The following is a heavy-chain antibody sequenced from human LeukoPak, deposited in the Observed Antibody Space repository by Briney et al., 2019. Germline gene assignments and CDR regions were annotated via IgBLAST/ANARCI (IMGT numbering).Heavy chain of an antibody. D-gene: IGHD3-10*01. J-gene: IGHJ3*02. V-gene: IGHV3-30-3*01. CDR3: ARERQDTIIHSGAFDI. CDR1: GFTFSTYF. CDR2: IASDGSHT. Sequence: GRSLRLSCAASGFTFSTYFMHWVRQAPGKGLECVADIASDGSHTFYVESVKGRFTISRDNSKNTLYLQMNSLRAEDTAVYFCARERQDTIIHSGAFDIWGQGTMVTVSS.